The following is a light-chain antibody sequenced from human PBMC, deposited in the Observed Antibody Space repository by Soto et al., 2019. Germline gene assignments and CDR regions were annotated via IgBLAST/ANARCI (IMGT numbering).Light chain of an antibody. V-gene: IGKV3-20*01. CDR3: QQYGSSPYT. Sequence: IVLTQSPGTLSLSPGERATISCRASQSVSSSYLAWYQQKPGQAPRLLIYGASSSATGIPDRLSGSGSGTDFTLNISRLEPEAFAVYYCQQYGSSPYTFGQLTKLEIK. CDR1: QSVSSSY. CDR2: GAS. J-gene: IGKJ2*01.